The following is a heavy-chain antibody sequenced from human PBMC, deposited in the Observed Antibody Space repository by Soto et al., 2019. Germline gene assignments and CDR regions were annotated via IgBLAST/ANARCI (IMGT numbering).Heavy chain of an antibody. D-gene: IGHD2-15*01. Sequence: GGSLRLSCAASGFTFSSYSMNWVRQAPGKGLEWVSYISSSSSTIYYADSVKGRFTISRDNAKNSLYLQMNSLRAEDTAVYYCARLDGYCSGGSCYYYMDVWGKGTTVTVSS. CDR3: ARLDGYCSGGSCYYYMDV. J-gene: IGHJ6*03. CDR1: GFTFSSYS. CDR2: ISSSSSTI. V-gene: IGHV3-48*01.